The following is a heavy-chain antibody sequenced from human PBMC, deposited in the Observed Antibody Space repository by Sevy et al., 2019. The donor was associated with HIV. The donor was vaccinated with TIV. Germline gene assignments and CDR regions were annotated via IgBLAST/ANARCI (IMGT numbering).Heavy chain of an antibody. V-gene: IGHV3-23*01. CDR2: ISGSGGST. CDR3: ARDFAYYDSSGYYYVNYYFDY. J-gene: IGHJ4*02. Sequence: GGSLRLSCAASGFIFNSYVMNWVRQAPGKGLEWVSGISGSGGSTYYADSVKGRFTISRDNSKNTLYLQMNSLRAEDTAVYYCARDFAYYDSSGYYYVNYYFDYWGQGTLVTVSS. D-gene: IGHD3-22*01. CDR1: GFIFNSYV.